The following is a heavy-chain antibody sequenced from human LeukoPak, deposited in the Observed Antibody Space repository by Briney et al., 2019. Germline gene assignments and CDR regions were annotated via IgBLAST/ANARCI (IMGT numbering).Heavy chain of an antibody. J-gene: IGHJ3*02. CDR1: GYSFTSYW. V-gene: IGHV5-51*01. CDR2: IYPGDSDT. CDR3: ARQLSYGSGSETNHDAFDI. D-gene: IGHD3-10*01. Sequence: GESLKISCKGSGYSFTSYWIGWVRQMPGKGLEWMGIIYPGDSDTRYSPSFQGQVTISADKSISTAYLQWSSLKASDTAMYYCARQLSYGSGSETNHDAFDIWGQGTMVTVSS.